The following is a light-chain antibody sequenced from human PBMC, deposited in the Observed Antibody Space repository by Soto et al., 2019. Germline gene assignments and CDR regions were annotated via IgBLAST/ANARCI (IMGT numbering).Light chain of an antibody. CDR3: SSYAGGNNFVV. CDR1: SSDVGGYNY. Sequence: QSALTQPPSASGSPGQSVTISCTGTSSDVGGYNYVSWYQHHPGKAPKLMIYEVSKRPSGVPDRFAGSKSGNTASLTVFGLQAEDEDDYYGSSYAGGNNFVVFGGGTQLTVL. CDR2: EVS. V-gene: IGLV2-8*01. J-gene: IGLJ2*01.